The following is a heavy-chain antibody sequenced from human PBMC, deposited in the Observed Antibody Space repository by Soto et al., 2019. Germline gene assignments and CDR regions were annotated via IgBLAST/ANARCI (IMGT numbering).Heavy chain of an antibody. CDR3: ARPLIGNTIDL. V-gene: IGHV1-46*01. CDR2: INPSRGSA. Sequence: SVKVSCKASGYTFFKYFIHWVRQAPGQGLEWIGIINPSRGSATYGPIFQGRGSLTTDMSTSTVYMELSSLRSEDTAIYYCARPLIGNTIDLWGQGTSVTVS. J-gene: IGHJ3*01. D-gene: IGHD1-7*01. CDR1: GYTFFKYF.